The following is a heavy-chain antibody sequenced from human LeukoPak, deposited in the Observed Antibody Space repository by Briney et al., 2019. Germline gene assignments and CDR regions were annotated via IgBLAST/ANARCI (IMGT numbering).Heavy chain of an antibody. Sequence: ASVKVSCKASGGTFSSYAITWVRQAPGQGLEWMGGIIPMFGTTNFAQKLQGRVTITADESTSTAYMELSSLRSEDTAVYYCARGVARKHYYDSSGYLEYFQHWGQGTLVTVSS. D-gene: IGHD3-22*01. V-gene: IGHV1-69*13. J-gene: IGHJ1*01. CDR1: GGTFSSYA. CDR3: ARGVARKHYYDSSGYLEYFQH. CDR2: IIPMFGTT.